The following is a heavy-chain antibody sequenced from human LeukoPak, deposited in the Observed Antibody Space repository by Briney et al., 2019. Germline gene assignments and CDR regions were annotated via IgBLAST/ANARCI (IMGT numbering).Heavy chain of an antibody. D-gene: IGHD2-2*01. CDR2: IYTSGST. J-gene: IGHJ4*02. Sequence: SQTLSLTCTVSGGSISSGSYYWSWIRQPAGKGLEWIGRIYTSGSTNYNPSLKSRVTISVDTSKNQFSLKLSSVTAADTAVYYCASLGYCSSTSCHRDFDYWGQGTLVTVSS. CDR3: ASLGYCSSTSCHRDFDY. CDR1: GGSISSGSYY. V-gene: IGHV4-61*02.